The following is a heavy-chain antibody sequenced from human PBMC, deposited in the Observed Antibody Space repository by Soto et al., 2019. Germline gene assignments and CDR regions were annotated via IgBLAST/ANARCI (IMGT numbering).Heavy chain of an antibody. CDR2: IYPGDSDT. V-gene: IGHV5-51*01. J-gene: IGHJ4*02. CDR3: ARHPHPLKWWTGSYSLRFDY. Sequence: PGESLKISCKGSGYSFSSYWIAWVRQMPGKGLEWMGIIYPGDSDTRYSPSFQGQVTISADKSINTAYLQWSSLKASDSAMFYGARHPHPLKWWTGSYSLRFDYWGQGALVTVSS. D-gene: IGHD1-26*01. CDR1: GYSFSSYW.